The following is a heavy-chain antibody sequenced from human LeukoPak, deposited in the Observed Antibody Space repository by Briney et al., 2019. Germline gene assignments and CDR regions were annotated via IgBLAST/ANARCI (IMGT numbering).Heavy chain of an antibody. D-gene: IGHD3-9*01. Sequence: ASVKVSCKASGYTFTSYGISWVRQAPGQGLEWMGWNIAYNGNTNYAQKLQGRVTMTTDTSTSTAYMELRSLRSDDTAVYYCARGALIYDILTGSGSSDAFDIWGQGTMVTVSS. J-gene: IGHJ3*02. CDR1: GYTFTSYG. V-gene: IGHV1-18*04. CDR3: ARGALIYDILTGSGSSDAFDI. CDR2: NIAYNGNT.